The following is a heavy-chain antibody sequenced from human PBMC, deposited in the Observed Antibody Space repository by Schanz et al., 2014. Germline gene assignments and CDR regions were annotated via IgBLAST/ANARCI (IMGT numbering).Heavy chain of an antibody. CDR1: NYIFTKYY. CDR2: INPSSGTT. CDR3: ARGGFFDSTSFDS. Sequence: QVQLVQSGAEVKKPGASVKLSCKASNYIFTKYYIHCVRQAPGQGLEWMGKINPSSGTTRIAQNFQGRLTVTRDTSTSTVNMELSSLRSEDTAVYYCARGGFFDSTSFDSWGQGTLGTVSS. J-gene: IGHJ4*02. V-gene: IGHV1-46*03. D-gene: IGHD2-2*01.